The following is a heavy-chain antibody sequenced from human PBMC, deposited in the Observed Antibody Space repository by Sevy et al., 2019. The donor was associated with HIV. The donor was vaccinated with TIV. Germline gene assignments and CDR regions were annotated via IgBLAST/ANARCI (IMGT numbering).Heavy chain of an antibody. Sequence: GGSLRLSCAASGFTFDDYAMHWVRQAPGKGLEWVSGISWNSGSIGYADSVKGRFTISRDNAKNSLYLQMNSLRAEDTALYYCAKDRYSSGWYSGTFYYGMDVWGQRTTVTVSS. CDR1: GFTFDDYA. D-gene: IGHD6-19*01. CDR2: ISWNSGSI. J-gene: IGHJ6*02. V-gene: IGHV3-9*01. CDR3: AKDRYSSGWYSGTFYYGMDV.